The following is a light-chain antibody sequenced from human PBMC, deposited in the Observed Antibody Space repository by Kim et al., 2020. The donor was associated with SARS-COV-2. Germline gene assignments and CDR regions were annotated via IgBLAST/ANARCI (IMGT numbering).Light chain of an antibody. CDR3: QQSYSTPLT. Sequence: ASVRDRVTITCRASQTITNYLNWYQQKPGKAPKLLIYGASSLQSGVPSRFSGRGSGTSFTLTISSLQLEDFATYYCQQSYSTPLTFGGGTKVDIK. V-gene: IGKV1-39*01. CDR1: QTITNY. J-gene: IGKJ4*01. CDR2: GAS.